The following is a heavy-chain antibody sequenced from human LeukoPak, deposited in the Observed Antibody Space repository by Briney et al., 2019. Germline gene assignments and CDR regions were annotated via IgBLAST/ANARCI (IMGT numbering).Heavy chain of an antibody. V-gene: IGHV3-13*01. D-gene: IGHD5-18*01. J-gene: IGHJ4*02. CDR2: IGTAGDT. CDR1: GFTFSSYD. Sequence: GGSLRLSCAASGFTFSSYDMHWVRRATGKGLEWVSAIGTAGDTYYPGSVKGRFTISRDKSKNTLYLQMNSLRAEDTAVYYCARDRDTAMGLWGQGTLVTVSS. CDR3: ARDRDTAMGL.